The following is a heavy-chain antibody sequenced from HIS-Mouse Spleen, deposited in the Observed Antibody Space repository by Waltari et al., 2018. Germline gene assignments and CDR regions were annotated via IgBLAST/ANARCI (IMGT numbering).Heavy chain of an antibody. J-gene: IGHJ5*02. D-gene: IGHD6-13*01. Sequence: QVQLQESGPGLVKPSETLSLTCTVSGYSISSGYYRGWIRQPPGKGLEWIGSIYHSGSTYYNPSLKSRVTISVDTSKNQFSLKLSSVTAADTAVYYCARGFSIAAAGNWFDPWGQGTLVTVSS. CDR3: ARGFSIAAAGNWFDP. CDR2: IYHSGST. CDR1: GYSISSGYY. V-gene: IGHV4-38-2*02.